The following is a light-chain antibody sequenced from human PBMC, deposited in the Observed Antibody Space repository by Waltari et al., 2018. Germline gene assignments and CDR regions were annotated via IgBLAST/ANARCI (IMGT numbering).Light chain of an antibody. CDR1: GSAVGDFNY. Sequence: QSALTQPRSVSGSPGQSVTISCAGTGSAVGDFNYVSWYQQHPGKAPKLVIYDVTKRPSGVPDRFSGSKSGTSASLTVSGLQAEDEADYYCCSYAGSSVFGGGTKLTVL. J-gene: IGLJ3*02. CDR3: CSYAGSSV. V-gene: IGLV2-11*01. CDR2: DVT.